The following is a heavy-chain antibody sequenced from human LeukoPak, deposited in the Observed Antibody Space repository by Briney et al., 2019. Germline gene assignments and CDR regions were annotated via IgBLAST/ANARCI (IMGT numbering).Heavy chain of an antibody. D-gene: IGHD2-15*01. J-gene: IGHJ6*02. CDR1: GYTFTTYG. CDR3: ASRRSSQYYYYGMDV. Sequence: GASVKVSCKTSGYTFTTYGISWVRQAPGQGLEWMGWISAYNGNTIYAQKLQGRVTMTTDTSTSTAYMELRSLRSDDTAVYYCASRRSSQYYYYGMDVWGQGTTVTVSS. V-gene: IGHV1-18*01. CDR2: ISAYNGNT.